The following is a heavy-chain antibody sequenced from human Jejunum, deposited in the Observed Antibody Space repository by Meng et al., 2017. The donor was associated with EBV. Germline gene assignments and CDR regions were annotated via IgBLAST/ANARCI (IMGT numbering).Heavy chain of an antibody. V-gene: IGHV3-33*01. Sequence: QGQLVEVGGGVVQPGRSLRLSWAAFGFTFSSYGMHWVRQAPGKGLEWVAEIWYDGSKKYYADSVKGRFTISRDNSKNTLYLQMNSLRAEDTAVYYCARDRDISVGNWFNPWGQGTLVTVAS. J-gene: IGHJ5*02. D-gene: IGHD6-19*01. CDR2: IWYDGSKK. CDR1: GFTFSSYG. CDR3: ARDRDISVGNWFNP.